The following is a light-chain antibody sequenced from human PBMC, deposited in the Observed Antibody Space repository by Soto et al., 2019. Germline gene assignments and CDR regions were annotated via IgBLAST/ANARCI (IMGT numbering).Light chain of an antibody. CDR3: QAWDSSTSYV. J-gene: IGLJ1*01. Sequence: SSELSQPPSVSVSPGQTASITCSGDQLGHKYASWYQQKPGQSPVLVIYQDSTRPSGIPERFSGSNSGNTATLTISGTQAMDEADYYCQAWDSSTSYVFGTGTKVTVL. V-gene: IGLV3-1*01. CDR1: QLGHKY. CDR2: QDS.